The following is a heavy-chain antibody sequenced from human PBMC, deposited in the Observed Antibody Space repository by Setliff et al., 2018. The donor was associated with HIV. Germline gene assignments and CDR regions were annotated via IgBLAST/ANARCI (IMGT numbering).Heavy chain of an antibody. D-gene: IGHD3-10*01. CDR3: ARHTGIAVVRGLIPDGFDI. CDR1: GDSITRGSY. V-gene: IGHV4-38-2*01. CDR2: IYNTGRT. Sequence: TLSLTCSVSGDSITRGSYWGWVRQPPGKGLEWLGHIYNTGRTYDNPTLKSRVTISVDTSKNQFSLELTSVTAADTAVYYCARHTGIAVVRGLIPDGFDIWGQGTMVTVSS. J-gene: IGHJ3*02.